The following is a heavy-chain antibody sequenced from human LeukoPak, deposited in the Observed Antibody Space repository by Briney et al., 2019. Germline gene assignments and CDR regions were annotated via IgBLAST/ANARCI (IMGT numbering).Heavy chain of an antibody. D-gene: IGHD1-26*01. CDR1: GFTFNAYW. Sequence: GGSLRLSCAASGFTFNAYWMHWVRQAPGKGPVWVSRIHSDGSTTNYADSVEGRFTISRDNAKSTLYLQLNSLRVGDTAVYYCARGRGVVWFDPWGEGTLVTVSS. J-gene: IGHJ5*02. V-gene: IGHV3-74*01. CDR3: ARGRGVVWFDP. CDR2: IHSDGSTT.